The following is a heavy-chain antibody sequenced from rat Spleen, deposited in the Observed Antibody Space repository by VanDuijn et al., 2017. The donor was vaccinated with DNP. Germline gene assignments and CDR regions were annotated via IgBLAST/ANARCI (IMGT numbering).Heavy chain of an antibody. V-gene: IGHV2-6*01. CDR1: GFSLTSYT. J-gene: IGHJ3*01. CDR2: MSSGGST. D-gene: IGHD4-3*01. Sequence: QVQLKESGPGLVQPSQTLSLTCTVSGFSLTSYTVSWVRQPPGKGLEWIATMSSGGSTYYNSVLKSRLSISRDTSKSQVLLKMNSLQTEDTAMYFCAWNWGSEYRDWFVHWGQGTLVTVSS. CDR3: AWNWGSEYRDWFVH.